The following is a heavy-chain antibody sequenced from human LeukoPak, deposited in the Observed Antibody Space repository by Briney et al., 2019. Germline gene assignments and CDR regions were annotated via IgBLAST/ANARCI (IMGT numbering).Heavy chain of an antibody. CDR3: AKAPRDIVATVFFDY. Sequence: GGSLRLSCAASGFTFSSYGMHWVRQAPGKGLEWVAVISYDGSNKYYADSVKGRFTISRDNSKNTLYLQMNSLRAEDTAVYYCAKAPRDIVATVFFDYWGQGTLVTVS. D-gene: IGHD5-12*01. CDR1: GFTFSSYG. CDR2: ISYDGSNK. V-gene: IGHV3-30*18. J-gene: IGHJ4*02.